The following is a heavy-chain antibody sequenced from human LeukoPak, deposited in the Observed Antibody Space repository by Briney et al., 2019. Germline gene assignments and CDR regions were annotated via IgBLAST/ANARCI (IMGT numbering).Heavy chain of an antibody. J-gene: IGHJ3*02. CDR1: GGSISSNKYY. Sequence: PSETLSLTCTVSGGSISSNKYYWGWIRQPPGKGLEWIGSIYYSGSTYYNPSLKSRVTISVDTSKNQFSLKLSSVTAADTAVYYCATPYSGGYHGLDIWGQGTMDRLF. CDR3: ATPYSGGYHGLDI. D-gene: IGHD1-26*01. CDR2: IYYSGST. V-gene: IGHV4-39*01.